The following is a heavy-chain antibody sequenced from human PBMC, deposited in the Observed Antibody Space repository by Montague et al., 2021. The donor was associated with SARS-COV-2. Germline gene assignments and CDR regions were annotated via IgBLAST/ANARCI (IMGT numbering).Heavy chain of an antibody. CDR3: ARVASEHTAMAPDY. V-gene: IGHV3-48*04. CDR2: ISMSETRT. J-gene: IGHJ4*02. D-gene: IGHD5-18*01. Sequence: SLRLSCAAAGFTFSRYRMNWVRQAPGRGLEWISYISMSETRTQYADSVKGRFTISRDNARNSLYLQMRSLTGGETAVYYCARVASEHTAMAPDYWGQGTLVTVSS. CDR1: GFTFSRYR.